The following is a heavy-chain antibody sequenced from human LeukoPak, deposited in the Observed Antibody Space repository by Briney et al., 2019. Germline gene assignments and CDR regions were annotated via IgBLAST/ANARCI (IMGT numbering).Heavy chain of an antibody. V-gene: IGHV1-69*05. Sequence: ASVKVSCKASGGTFSSYAISWVRQALGQGLEWMGGIIPIFGTANYAQKFQGRVTITTDESTSTAYMELSSLRSEDTAVYYCARGRLYGDYSYWGQGTLVTVSS. D-gene: IGHD4-17*01. CDR1: GGTFSSYA. J-gene: IGHJ4*02. CDR2: IIPIFGTA. CDR3: ARGRLYGDYSY.